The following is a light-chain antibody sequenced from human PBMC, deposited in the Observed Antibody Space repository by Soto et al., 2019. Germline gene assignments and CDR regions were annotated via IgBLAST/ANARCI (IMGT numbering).Light chain of an antibody. V-gene: IGLV2-14*01. CDR3: SSYTSSSKYV. CDR2: EVS. CDR1: SSDVGGYNY. J-gene: IGLJ1*01. Sequence: QSALTQPASVSGSPGQSITISCSGTSSDVGGYNYVSWYQQHPGKAPKLMIYEVSNRPSGVSNRFSGSKSGNTASLTISGLQAEDEADYYCSSYTSSSKYVFGTGTKFTVL.